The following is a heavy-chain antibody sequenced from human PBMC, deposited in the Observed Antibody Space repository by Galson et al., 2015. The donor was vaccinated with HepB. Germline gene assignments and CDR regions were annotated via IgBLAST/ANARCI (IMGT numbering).Heavy chain of an antibody. Sequence: SVKVSCKASGYTFTSYGISWVRQAPGQGLEWMGWISAYNGNTNYAQKLQGRVTMTTDTSTSTAYMELRSLRSDDTAVYYCARSYYGSGNYPNPPHYYYYGMDVWGQGTTVTVSS. CDR2: ISAYNGNT. CDR1: GYTFTSYG. CDR3: ARSYYGSGNYPNPPHYYYYGMDV. J-gene: IGHJ6*02. D-gene: IGHD3-10*01. V-gene: IGHV1-18*04.